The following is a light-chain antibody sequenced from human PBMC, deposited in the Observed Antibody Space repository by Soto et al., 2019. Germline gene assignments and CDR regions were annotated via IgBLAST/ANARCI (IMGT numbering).Light chain of an antibody. V-gene: IGKV1-5*01. CDR3: QQYNSHSWT. J-gene: IGKJ1*01. CDR1: QSIGIW. Sequence: IQFTQSPSSLSASVGDRVTITCRASQSIGIWLAWYQQKPGKAPNLLIYDASVLQSGVPSRFSGSGSGTEFTLTISSLQPDDFATYYCQQYNSHSWTFGQGTKVDIK. CDR2: DAS.